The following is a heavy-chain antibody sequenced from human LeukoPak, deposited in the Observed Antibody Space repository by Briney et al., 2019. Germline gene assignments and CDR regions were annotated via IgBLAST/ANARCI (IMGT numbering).Heavy chain of an antibody. CDR2: MNPSGGNT. CDR1: GYTFTSYD. CDR3: ARGCSCCSCHGIDV. J-gene: IGHJ6*02. Sequence: ASVRVSCKASGYTFTSYDINWVRQATGLGLEWMGWMNPSGGNTGYAQKFLGRVTMTRDTSIRTAYMELSNLRSEDTAVYYCARGCSCCSCHGIDVWGQGTTVTVSS. V-gene: IGHV1-8*01. D-gene: IGHD2-15*01.